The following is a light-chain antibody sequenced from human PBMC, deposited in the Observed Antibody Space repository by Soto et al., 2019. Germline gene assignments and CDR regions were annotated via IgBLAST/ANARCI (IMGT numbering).Light chain of an antibody. CDR1: QSVSSY. CDR2: DAS. V-gene: IGKV3-11*01. J-gene: IGKJ5*01. CDR3: QQYNNWPPIT. Sequence: EIGLTQSPATLSLSPGERATLSCRASQSVSSYLAWYQQKPGQAPRLLIYDASNRATGIPARFSGSGSGTGFTLTISSLEPEDFAVYYCQQYNNWPPITFGQGTRLEIK.